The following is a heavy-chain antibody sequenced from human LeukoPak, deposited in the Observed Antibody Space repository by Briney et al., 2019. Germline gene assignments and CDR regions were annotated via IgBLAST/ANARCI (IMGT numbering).Heavy chain of an antibody. CDR2: IPYDGSNK. CDR1: GFTFSNYG. Sequence: GGSLRLSCAASGFTFSNYGMHWVRQAPGKGLEWLSYIPYDGSNKYYADSVKGRFTISRDNAKNSLYLQMNSLRAEDTAVYYCAREHGYYYYYYMDVWGKGTTVTVSS. V-gene: IGHV3-30*02. CDR3: AREHGYYYYYYMDV. J-gene: IGHJ6*03.